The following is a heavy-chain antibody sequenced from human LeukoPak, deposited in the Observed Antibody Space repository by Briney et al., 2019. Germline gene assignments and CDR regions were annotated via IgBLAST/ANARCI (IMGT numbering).Heavy chain of an antibody. CDR3: ARAWGIKLGCSSTSCYYDY. J-gene: IGHJ4*02. CDR2: INPSGGST. Sequence: GASVKVSCKASGYTFTSYGISWVRQAPGQGLEWMGIINPSGGSTSYAQKFQGRVTMTRDMSTSTVYMELSSLRSEDTAVYYCARAWGIKLGCSSTSCYYDYWGQGTLVTVSS. CDR1: GYTFTSYG. D-gene: IGHD2-2*01. V-gene: IGHV1-46*01.